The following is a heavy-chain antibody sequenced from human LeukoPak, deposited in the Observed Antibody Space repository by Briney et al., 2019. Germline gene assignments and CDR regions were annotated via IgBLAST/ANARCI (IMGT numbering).Heavy chain of an antibody. CDR1: VYSFTSYG. V-gene: IGHV1-18*01. D-gene: IGHD2-15*01. J-gene: IGHJ6*02. Sequence: ASVKVSSKASVYSFTSYGTSWVRQAPGQGLEWMGWISAYNGNTNYAQKLQGRVTMTTDTSTSTAYMELRSLRSDDTAVYYCARDRSDTYLFYYYGMDVWGQGTTVTVSS. CDR2: ISAYNGNT. CDR3: ARDRSDTYLFYYYGMDV.